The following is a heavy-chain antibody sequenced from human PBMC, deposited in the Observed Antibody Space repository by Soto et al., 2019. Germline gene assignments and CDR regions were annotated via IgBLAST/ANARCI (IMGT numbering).Heavy chain of an antibody. J-gene: IGHJ5*02. CDR1: GDSISSGAW. D-gene: IGHD2-2*01. CDR3: ARDSRNGCSSTACYMS. Sequence: SETLSLTCAVSGDSISSGAWWSWVRQSPGKGLQWIGEIYHSGNTRNNPSLKSRVTMSVDKSNNQFSLNLMSVTAADTATYYCARDSRNGCSSTACYMSWGRGILVTVYS. V-gene: IGHV4-4*02. CDR2: IYHSGNT.